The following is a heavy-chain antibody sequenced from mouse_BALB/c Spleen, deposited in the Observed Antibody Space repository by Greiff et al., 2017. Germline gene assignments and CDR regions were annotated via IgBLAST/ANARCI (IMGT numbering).Heavy chain of an antibody. CDR3: ARRGSARATEAMDY. D-gene: IGHD3-1*01. Sequence: QVQLQQSGAELVKPGASVKLSCKTSGYTFTSYWIQWVKQRPGQGLGWIGEIFPGTGTTYYNEKFKGKATLTIDTSSSTAYMQLSSLTFEDSAVYFCARRGSARATEAMDYWGQGTSVTVSS. CDR1: GYTFTSYW. V-gene: IGHV1S132*01. CDR2: IFPGTGTT. J-gene: IGHJ4*01.